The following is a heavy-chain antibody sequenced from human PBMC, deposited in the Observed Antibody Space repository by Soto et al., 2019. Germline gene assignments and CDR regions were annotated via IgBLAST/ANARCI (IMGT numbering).Heavy chain of an antibody. V-gene: IGHV1-2*04. CDR2: INPNSGGT. Sequence: ASVKVSCKASGYTFTGYYMHWVRQAPGQGLEWMGWINPNSGGTNYAQKFQGWVTMTRDTSISTAYMELSRLRSDDTAVYYCARASGTGTQRRAFDIWGQGTMVTVSS. J-gene: IGHJ3*02. CDR1: GYTFTGYY. CDR3: ARASGTGTQRRAFDI. D-gene: IGHD1-1*01.